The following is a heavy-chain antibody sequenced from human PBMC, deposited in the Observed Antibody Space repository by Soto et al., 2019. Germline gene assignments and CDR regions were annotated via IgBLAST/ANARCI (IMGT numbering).Heavy chain of an antibody. J-gene: IGHJ4*02. CDR3: AGWGGHYYNY. Sequence: EVQLLGSGGGLVQPGGSLRLSCVGSGFTFSTYWMNWVRQAPGKGLEWVANINPDGNVGTYVDSVRGRFTTYRDNAKNSLYLQMNSLRADDTAVYFCAGWGGHYYNYWGQGIMVTVSS. V-gene: IGHV3-7*03. CDR1: GFTFSTYW. D-gene: IGHD3-22*01. CDR2: INPDGNVG.